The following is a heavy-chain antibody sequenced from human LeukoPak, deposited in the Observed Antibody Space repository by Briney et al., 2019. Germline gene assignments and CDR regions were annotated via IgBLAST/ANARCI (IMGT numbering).Heavy chain of an antibody. CDR1: GYTFTGYY. Sequence: ASVKVSCKASGYTFTGYYMHWVRQAPGQGLEWMGRINPNSGGTNYAQKFQGRVTMTRDTSISTAYMELSRLRSDDTAVYYCAREESSGSPFDYWGRGTLVTVSS. CDR2: INPNSGGT. D-gene: IGHD6-19*01. J-gene: IGHJ4*02. V-gene: IGHV1-2*06. CDR3: AREESSGSPFDY.